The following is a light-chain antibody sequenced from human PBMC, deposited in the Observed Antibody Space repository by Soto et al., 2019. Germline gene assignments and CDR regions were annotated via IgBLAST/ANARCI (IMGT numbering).Light chain of an antibody. CDR3: QQYNGFWT. V-gene: IGKV1-5*03. J-gene: IGKJ1*01. Sequence: DIQMTQSPSTLSASVGDRVTITCRASQSISDLLAWYQQKPGKAPKLLIYEASNLKSGVPSRFSGSESGTEYTLTISSLQPDDFASYYCQQYNGFWTFGQGTKVEIK. CDR1: QSISDL. CDR2: EAS.